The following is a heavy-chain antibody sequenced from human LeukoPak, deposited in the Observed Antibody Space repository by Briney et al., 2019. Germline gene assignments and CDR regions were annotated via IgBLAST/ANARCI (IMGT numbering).Heavy chain of an antibody. V-gene: IGHV1-18*01. CDR2: ISAYNGNT. Sequence: ASVKVSCKASGYTFTSYGISWVRQAPGQGLGWMGWISAYNGNTNYAQKLQGRVTMTTDTSTSTAYMELRSLRSDDTAVYYCARDRIVGAAPYIYYYYGMDVWGQGTTVTVSS. CDR3: ARDRIVGAAPYIYYYYGMDV. D-gene: IGHD1-26*01. J-gene: IGHJ6*02. CDR1: GYTFTSYG.